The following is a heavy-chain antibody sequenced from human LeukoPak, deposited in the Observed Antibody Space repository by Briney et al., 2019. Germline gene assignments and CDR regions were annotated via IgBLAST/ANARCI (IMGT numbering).Heavy chain of an antibody. CDR3: AKPPRYCSSTSCYTNFDY. CDR1: GFTFSSYA. CDR2: ISGSSGST. Sequence: PGGSLRLSCAASGFTFSSYAMSWVRQAPGKGLEWVSAISGSSGSTYYADSVKGRFTISRDNSKNTLYLQMNSLRAEDTAVYYCAKPPRYCSSTSCYTNFDYWGQGTLVTVSS. V-gene: IGHV3-23*01. J-gene: IGHJ4*02. D-gene: IGHD2-2*02.